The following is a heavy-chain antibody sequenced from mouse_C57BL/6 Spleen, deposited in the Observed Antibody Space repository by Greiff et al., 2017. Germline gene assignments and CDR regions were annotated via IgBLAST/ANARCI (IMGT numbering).Heavy chain of an antibody. CDR2: IYPRDGST. J-gene: IGHJ4*01. CDR3: ARCVYYGNYFSMGY. CDR1: GYTFTDHT. Sequence: VQVVESDAELVKPGASVKLSCKVSGYTFTDHTIHWMKQRPEQGLEWIGYIYPRDGSTKYNEKFKGKATLTADKSSSTAYMQLNSLTSENSAVYFCARCVYYGNYFSMGYWGQGTSVTVSS. V-gene: IGHV1-78*01. D-gene: IGHD2-1*01.